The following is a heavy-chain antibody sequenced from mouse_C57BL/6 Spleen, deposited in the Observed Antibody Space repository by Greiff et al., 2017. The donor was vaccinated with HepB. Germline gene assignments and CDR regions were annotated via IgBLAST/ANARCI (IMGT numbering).Heavy chain of an antibody. CDR2: IYPGSGST. CDR3: ARGDYYYSNYVY. CDR1: GYTFTSYW. V-gene: IGHV1-55*01. Sequence: QVQLQQPGAELVKPGASVKMSCKASGYTFTSYWITWVKQRPGQGLEWIGDIYPGSGSTNYNEKFKSKATLTVDTSSSTAYMQLGSLTSEDSAVYYCARGDYYYSNYVYWGQGTLVTVSA. D-gene: IGHD2-5*01. J-gene: IGHJ3*01.